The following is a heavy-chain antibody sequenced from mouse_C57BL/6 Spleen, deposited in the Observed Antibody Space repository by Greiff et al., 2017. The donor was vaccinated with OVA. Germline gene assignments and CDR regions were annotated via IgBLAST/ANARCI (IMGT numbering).Heavy chain of an antibody. D-gene: IGHD2-3*01. CDR2: IWRGGST. Sequence: QVQLKQSGPGLVQPSQSLSITCTVSGFSLTSYGVHWVRQSPGKGLEWLGVIWRGGSTDYNAAFMSRLSITKDNSKSQVFFQLNSLQSDDTAIYYCAKTHNDGYNGLYFDYWCQGPTLSVSS. V-gene: IGHV2-5*01. CDR3: AKTHNDGYNGLYFDY. CDR1: GFSLTSYG. J-gene: IGHJ2*01.